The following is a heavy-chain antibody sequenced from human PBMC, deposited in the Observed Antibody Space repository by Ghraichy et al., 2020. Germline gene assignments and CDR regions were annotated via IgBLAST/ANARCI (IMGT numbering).Heavy chain of an antibody. Sequence: GGSLRLSCVGSGFTFNDYWISWVRQAPGKGLEYVGNIKEDGSAIFYEDSVKGRFTISRDNAKNSLYLQMNSLRGEDTAVYYCAREQDRRSYSNSWYSDYWGQGTLVTVSS. J-gene: IGHJ4*02. CDR1: GFTFNDYW. CDR3: AREQDRRSYSNSWYSDY. V-gene: IGHV3-7*01. CDR2: IKEDGSAI. D-gene: IGHD6-13*01.